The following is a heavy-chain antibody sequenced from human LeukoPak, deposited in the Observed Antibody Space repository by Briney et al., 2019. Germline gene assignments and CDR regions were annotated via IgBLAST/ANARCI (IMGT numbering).Heavy chain of an antibody. CDR3: ASLVVPAAIPAFDI. Sequence: SETLSLTCTVSGGSISSYYWSWIRQPAGKGLEWIGRIYTSGSTNYNPSLKSRVTMSVDTSKNQFSLKLSSVTAADTAVYYCASLVVPAAIPAFDIWGQGTMITVSS. J-gene: IGHJ3*02. CDR2: IYTSGST. CDR1: GGSISSYY. V-gene: IGHV4-4*07. D-gene: IGHD2-2*02.